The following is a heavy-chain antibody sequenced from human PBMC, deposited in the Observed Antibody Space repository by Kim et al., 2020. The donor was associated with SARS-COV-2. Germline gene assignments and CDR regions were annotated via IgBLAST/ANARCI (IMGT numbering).Heavy chain of an antibody. J-gene: IGHJ6*03. V-gene: IGHV3-9*01. D-gene: IGHD4-4*01. CDR3: AKDISYSNYPYYYFYYMAV. CDR1: GFTFDDYA. Sequence: GGSLRLSCAGSGFTFDDYAMHWVRQAPGKGLEWVSGISWNSGNVGYADSVKGRFTVSRDNANNSLYLQMNSLRAEDTALYFCAKDISYSNYPYYYFYYMAVWGKGTTVTVSS. CDR2: ISWNSGNV.